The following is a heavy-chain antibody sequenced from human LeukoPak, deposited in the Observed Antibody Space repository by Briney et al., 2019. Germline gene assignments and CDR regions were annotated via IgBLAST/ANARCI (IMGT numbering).Heavy chain of an antibody. D-gene: IGHD2-15*01. CDR2: IYYSGST. J-gene: IGHJ5*01. CDR3: ARQGSPGGINWFDS. V-gene: IGHV4-39*01. CDR1: GGSISSSSYF. Sequence: PSETLSLTCTVSGGSISSSSYFWGWIRQPPGKGLESIGSIYYSGSTYYNPSLNSRVTMSVDTSKNQFSLKLSSVTAADTAVYYCARQGSPGGINWFDSWGQGTLVTVSS.